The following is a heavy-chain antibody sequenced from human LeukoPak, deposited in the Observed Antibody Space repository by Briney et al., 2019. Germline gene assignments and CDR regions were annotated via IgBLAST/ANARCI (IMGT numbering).Heavy chain of an antibody. V-gene: IGHV1-8*03. CDR2: MNPNSGNT. Sequence: GASVKVSCKASGYTFTSHDINWVRQATGQGLEWMGWMNPNSGNTGYAQKFQGRVTITRNTSISTAYMELSSLRSEDTAVYYCARQGRSYDFWSGYYTRDYYYYYMDVWGKGTTVTVSS. CDR3: ARQGRSYDFWSGYYTRDYYYYYMDV. D-gene: IGHD3-3*01. J-gene: IGHJ6*03. CDR1: GYTFTSHD.